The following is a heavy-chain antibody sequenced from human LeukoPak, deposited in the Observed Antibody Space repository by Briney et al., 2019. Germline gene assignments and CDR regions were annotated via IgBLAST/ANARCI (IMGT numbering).Heavy chain of an antibody. CDR2: IYTSGST. CDR1: GGSISSGSYY. D-gene: IGHD2-8*02. J-gene: IGHJ4*02. CDR3: ARAASLYTGPIDY. V-gene: IGHV4-61*09. Sequence: SQTLSLTCTVSGGSISSGSYYWSWIRQPAGKGLEWIGHIYTSGSTNYNPSLKSRVTISVDTSKNQFSLKLSSVTAADTAVYYCARAASLYTGPIDYWGQGTLVTVSS.